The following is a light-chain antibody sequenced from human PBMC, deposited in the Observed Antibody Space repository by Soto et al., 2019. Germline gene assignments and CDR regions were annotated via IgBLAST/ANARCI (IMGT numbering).Light chain of an antibody. CDR1: SSDVGSYNL. J-gene: IGLJ1*01. Sequence: QSALTQPASVSGSPGQSITISCTGTSSDVGSYNLVSWCQQHPGKAPKLMIYEVTKRPSGVSSRFSGSKSGNTASLTISGLQAEDEDDYYCCSYAGNNTYVFGTGTKLTVL. CDR3: CSYAGNNTYV. CDR2: EVT. V-gene: IGLV2-23*02.